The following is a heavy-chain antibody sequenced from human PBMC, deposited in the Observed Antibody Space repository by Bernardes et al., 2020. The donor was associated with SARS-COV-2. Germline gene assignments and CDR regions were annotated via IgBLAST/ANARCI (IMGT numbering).Heavy chain of an antibody. D-gene: IGHD5-12*01. Sequence: GGSLRLSCAASGFTFSSYSMNWVRQAPGKGLEWVSSISSSSSYIYYADSVKGRFTISRDNAKNSLYLQMNSLRAEETAVYYCARGGPGYSGYDVTPGGWFDPWGQGTLVTVSS. J-gene: IGHJ5*02. CDR1: GFTFSSYS. CDR3: ARGGPGYSGYDVTPGGWFDP. CDR2: ISSSSSYI. V-gene: IGHV3-21*01.